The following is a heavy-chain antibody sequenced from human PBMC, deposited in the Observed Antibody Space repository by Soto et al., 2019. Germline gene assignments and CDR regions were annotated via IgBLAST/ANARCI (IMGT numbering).Heavy chain of an antibody. Sequence: SETLSLTCAVYGGSFSGYYWSWIRQPPGKGLEWIGEINHSGSTNYNPSLKGRVTISVDTSKNQFSLKLSSVTAADTAVYYCARRGRIAAAGDYYFDYWGQGTLVTVSS. CDR1: GGSFSGYY. D-gene: IGHD6-13*01. V-gene: IGHV4-34*01. CDR2: INHSGST. CDR3: ARRGRIAAAGDYYFDY. J-gene: IGHJ4*02.